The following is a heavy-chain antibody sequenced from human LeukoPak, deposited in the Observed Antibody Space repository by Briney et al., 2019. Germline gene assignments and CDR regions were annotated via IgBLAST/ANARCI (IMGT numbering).Heavy chain of an antibody. Sequence: GGSLRLSCAASGFTVSSDYMSWVRQAPGKGLEWVSIIYSGGSTYYADSVKGRFPITRDNSKNTLYLQMNSLRAEDTAVYYCARCKGIPFSGSYDYWGQGTLVTVSS. D-gene: IGHD1-26*01. V-gene: IGHV3-53*01. J-gene: IGHJ4*02. CDR3: ARCKGIPFSGSYDY. CDR2: IYSGGST. CDR1: GFTVSSDY.